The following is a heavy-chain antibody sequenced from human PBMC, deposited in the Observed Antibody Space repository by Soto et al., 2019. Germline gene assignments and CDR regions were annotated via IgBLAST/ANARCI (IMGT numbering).Heavy chain of an antibody. CDR2: IVPIFGTA. Sequence: ASVKVSCKASGGTFSNYGISWVRQAPGQGLEWMGGIVPIFGTANYAQKFQGRVTITADESSTTAYMELSSLRSEDTAVYYCARVHGAYYDFWSGPLQHWGQGTLVTVSS. J-gene: IGHJ1*01. CDR3: ARVHGAYYDFWSGPLQH. CDR1: GGTFSNYG. D-gene: IGHD3-3*01. V-gene: IGHV1-69*13.